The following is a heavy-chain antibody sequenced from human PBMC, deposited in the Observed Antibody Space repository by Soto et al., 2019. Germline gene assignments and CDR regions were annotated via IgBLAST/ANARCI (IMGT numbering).Heavy chain of an antibody. Sequence: GGSLRLSCVASGFTFSSYWMSWVRQAPGKGLEWVANIKQDGSEKYYVDSVKGRFTISRDNAKNSLYLQMNSLRAEDTAVYYCARDGSVYPRYYFDYWGQGTLVTVSS. CDR2: IKQDGSEK. CDR1: GFTFSSYW. J-gene: IGHJ4*02. D-gene: IGHD1-26*01. CDR3: ARDGSVYPRYYFDY. V-gene: IGHV3-7*05.